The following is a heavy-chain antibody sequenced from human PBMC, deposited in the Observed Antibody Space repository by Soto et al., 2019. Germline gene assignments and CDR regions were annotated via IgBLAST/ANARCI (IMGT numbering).Heavy chain of an antibody. CDR2: IYYSGST. CDR3: ASKDSGYVDYYYYYMDV. J-gene: IGHJ6*03. V-gene: IGHV4-59*01. Sequence: QVQLQESGPGLVKPSETLSLTCTVSGGSISSYYWSWIRQPPGKGLEWIGYIYYSGSTNYNPSLKSRLTISVDTSKNQFSLKLSSVTAADTAVYYCASKDSGYVDYYYYYMDVWGKGTSVTLSS. CDR1: GGSISSYY. D-gene: IGHD5-12*01.